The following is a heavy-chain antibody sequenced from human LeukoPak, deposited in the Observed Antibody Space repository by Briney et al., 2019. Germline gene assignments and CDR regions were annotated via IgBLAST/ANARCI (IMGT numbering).Heavy chain of an antibody. J-gene: IGHJ5*02. CDR1: GGSISSGGYS. CDR3: TRHIPLSVVDP. D-gene: IGHD2-21*01. Sequence: KSSETLSLTCAVSGGSISSGGYSWSWIRQPPGKGLEWIGYIYHSGSTYYNPSLKSRVTIAVDRSKNQFSLKLSSVTAADTAVYYCTRHIPLSVVDPWGQGTLVTVSS. CDR2: IYHSGST. V-gene: IGHV4-30-2*01.